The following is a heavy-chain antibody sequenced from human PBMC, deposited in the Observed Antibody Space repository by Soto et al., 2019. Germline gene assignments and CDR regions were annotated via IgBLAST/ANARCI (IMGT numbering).Heavy chain of an antibody. D-gene: IGHD1-26*01. V-gene: IGHV4-39*01. Sequence: SETLSLTCTVSGASISSTSSYWGWVRQPPGKGLEWIGSFFYNKNTYYNPSLKSRVSISVDTSKMQFSLNLTSVTAADTAVYYCARHVEWEIFYYFEHWGQGTPVTVSS. CDR2: FFYNKNT. CDR3: ARHVEWEIFYYFEH. CDR1: GASISSTSSY. J-gene: IGHJ4*02.